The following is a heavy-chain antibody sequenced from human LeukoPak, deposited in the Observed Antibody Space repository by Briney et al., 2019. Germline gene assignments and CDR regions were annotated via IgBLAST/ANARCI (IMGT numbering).Heavy chain of an antibody. D-gene: IGHD6-13*01. J-gene: IGHJ4*02. Sequence: GGSLRLSCAVSGFTFSSYWMSWVRQAPGKGREWVANIKQDGSERYYVDSVKGRFTISRDNAKNSLYLQVTSLRAEDTAVHYCARDRSGGKQQLVRGYFDYWGQGTLVTVSS. CDR1: GFTFSSYW. CDR3: ARDRSGGKQQLVRGYFDY. V-gene: IGHV3-7*01. CDR2: IKQDGSER.